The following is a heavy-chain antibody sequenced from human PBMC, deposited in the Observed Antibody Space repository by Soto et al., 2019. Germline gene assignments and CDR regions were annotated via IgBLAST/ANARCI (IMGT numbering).Heavy chain of an antibody. CDR1: GGSISSGDYY. J-gene: IGHJ4*02. V-gene: IGHV4-30-4*01. CDR3: ARVGNDYSSFFDY. Sequence: SETLSLTCTVSGGSISSGDYYWSWIRQPPGKGLEWIGYIYSRGSTYYNPSLKNRVTISADTSKNQFSLKVTSVTAADTAVYYCARVGNDYSSFFDYWGQGTLVTVSS. CDR2: IYSRGST. D-gene: IGHD4-4*01.